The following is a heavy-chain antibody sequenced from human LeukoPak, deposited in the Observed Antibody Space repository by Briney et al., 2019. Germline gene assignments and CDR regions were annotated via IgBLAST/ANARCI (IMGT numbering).Heavy chain of an antibody. CDR3: ARAPWGQRATWFDP. Sequence: GGSLRLSCEASGFTFSSYWMTWVRQAPGKGLEWVASMNQDGSEKSYVDFVKGRFTISRDNAKNTLFLQMNSLRVEDTAVHYRARAPWGQRATWFDPWGQGTLVTVSS. V-gene: IGHV3-7*01. CDR2: MNQDGSEK. J-gene: IGHJ5*02. D-gene: IGHD3-16*01. CDR1: GFTFSSYW.